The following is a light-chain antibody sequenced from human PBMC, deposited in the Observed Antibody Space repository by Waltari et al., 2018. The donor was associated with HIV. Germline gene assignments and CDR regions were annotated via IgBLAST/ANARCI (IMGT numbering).Light chain of an antibody. CDR2: RND. Sequence: QSVLTQPSSVSATPGQTINISCSGSRSNIGGNFVFWYQKVAITAPKLLFYRNDRRPAGVSDRFSGFRLGTSASLAISGLRSEDEGDYYCASWDDSLLGHVFGTGT. CDR1: RSNIGGNF. J-gene: IGLJ1*01. V-gene: IGLV1-47*01. CDR3: ASWDDSLLGHV.